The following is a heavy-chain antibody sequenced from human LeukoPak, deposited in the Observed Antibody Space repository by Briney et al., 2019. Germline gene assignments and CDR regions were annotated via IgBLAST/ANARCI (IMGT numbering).Heavy chain of an antibody. J-gene: IGHJ5*02. CDR1: GFTFDDYA. CDR2: ISWNSGGI. V-gene: IGHV3-9*01. CDR3: AKTFLRFCSGGSCYEGFDP. D-gene: IGHD2-15*01. Sequence: GGSLRLSCAASGFTFDDYAMHWVRQAPGKGLEWVSGISWNSGGIGYADSVKGRFTISRDNAKNSLYLQMNSLRAEDTAFYYCAKTFLRFCSGGSCYEGFDPWGQGTLVTVSS.